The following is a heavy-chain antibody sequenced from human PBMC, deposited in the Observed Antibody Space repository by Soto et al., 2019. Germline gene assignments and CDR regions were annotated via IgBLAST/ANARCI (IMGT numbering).Heavy chain of an antibody. CDR3: ARVPGP. CDR2: IYHSGRT. CDR1: GGSISSGGYS. J-gene: IGHJ5*02. V-gene: IGHV4-30-2*01. Sequence: QLQLQESGSGLVKPSQTLSLTCAVSGGSISSGGYSWSWIRQPPGKGLEWIGYIYHSGRTYYNPSLRRRVTRSGDRSKNQFSLKLSAVTAADTAGYYCARVPGPWGQGTLVTVSS. D-gene: IGHD7-27*01.